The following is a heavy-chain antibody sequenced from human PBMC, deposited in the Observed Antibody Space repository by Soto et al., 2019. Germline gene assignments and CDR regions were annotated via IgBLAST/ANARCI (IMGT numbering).Heavy chain of an antibody. J-gene: IGHJ4*02. CDR3: ARSPVNYYDSSGYYHLDY. Sequence: GASVKVSCKASGYTFTSYYMHWVRQAPGQGLEWMGIINPSGGSTSYAQKFQGRVTMTRDTSTSTVYMELSSLRSEDTAVYYCARSPVNYYDSSGYYHLDYWGQGTLVTVSS. CDR2: INPSGGST. D-gene: IGHD3-22*01. CDR1: GYTFTSYY. V-gene: IGHV1-46*01.